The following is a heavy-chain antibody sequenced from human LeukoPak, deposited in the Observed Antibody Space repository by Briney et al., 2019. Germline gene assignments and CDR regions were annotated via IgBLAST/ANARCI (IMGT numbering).Heavy chain of an antibody. CDR2: IYYSGST. CDR1: GGSVSSGGYY. CDR3: ARWANYDILTGNYVQTNDAFDF. V-gene: IGHV4-31*03. D-gene: IGHD3-9*01. J-gene: IGHJ3*01. Sequence: PSETLSLTCTVSGGSVSSGGYYWSWIRQHPGKGLEWIGYIYYSGSTYYNPSLKSRVTISVDTSKNQFSLKLSSVTAADTAVYYCARWANYDILTGNYVQTNDAFDFWGQGTMVTVSS.